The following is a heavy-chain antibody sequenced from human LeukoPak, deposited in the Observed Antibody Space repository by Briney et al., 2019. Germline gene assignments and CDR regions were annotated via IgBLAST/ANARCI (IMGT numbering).Heavy chain of an antibody. CDR3: TNPNH. V-gene: IGHV3-23*01. J-gene: IGHJ5*02. CDR1: GFTFSVYA. CDR2: IGSDDKT. Sequence: PGGSLRLSCEASGFTFSVYAMTWVRQAPGKGLEWVSSIGSDDKTHYSESVKGRFAISRDNSKSTVYLQMNSLRAEDTAVYYCTNPNHWGQGTLVTVSS.